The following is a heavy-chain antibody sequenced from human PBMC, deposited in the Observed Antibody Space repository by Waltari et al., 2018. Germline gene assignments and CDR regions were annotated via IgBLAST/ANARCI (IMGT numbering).Heavy chain of an antibody. J-gene: IGHJ6*02. CDR3: ARGLPDVDYYYGMDV. Sequence: QVQLQQWGAGLLKPSETLSLTCAVYGGSFSGYYWRWIRQPPGKGPEWIGEINHSGSTNYNPSLKSRVTISVDTSKNQFSLKLSSVTAADTAVYYCARGLPDVDYYYGMDVWGQGTTVTVSS. CDR2: INHSGST. V-gene: IGHV4-34*01. CDR1: GGSFSGYY.